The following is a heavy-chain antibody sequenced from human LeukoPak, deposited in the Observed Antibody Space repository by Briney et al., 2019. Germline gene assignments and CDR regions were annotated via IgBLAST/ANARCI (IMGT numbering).Heavy chain of an antibody. J-gene: IGHJ4*02. V-gene: IGHV4-4*07. CDR3: ARVPPFRGYGDYGIFDY. CDR1: GGSISSYY. CDR2: IYTSGST. Sequence: SETLSLTCTVSGGSISSYYWSWIRQPAGKGLEWIGRIYTSGSTNYNPSLKSRVTMSVDTSKNQFSLKLSSVTAADTAVYYCARVPPFRGYGDYGIFDYWGQETLVTVSS. D-gene: IGHD4-17*01.